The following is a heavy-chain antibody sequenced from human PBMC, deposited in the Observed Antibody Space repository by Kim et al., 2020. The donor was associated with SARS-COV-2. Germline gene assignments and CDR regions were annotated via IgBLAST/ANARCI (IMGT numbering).Heavy chain of an antibody. CDR1: GGSISSYY. J-gene: IGHJ5*02. CDR3: AGDFRHALKYSSSWLNWFDP. D-gene: IGHD6-13*01. Sequence: SETLSLTCTVSGGSISSYYWSWIRQPPGKGLEWIGYIYYSGSTNYNPSLKSRVTISVDTSKNQFSLKLSSVTAADTAVYYCAGDFRHALKYSSSWLNWFDPWGQGTLVTVSS. V-gene: IGHV4-59*01. CDR2: IYYSGST.